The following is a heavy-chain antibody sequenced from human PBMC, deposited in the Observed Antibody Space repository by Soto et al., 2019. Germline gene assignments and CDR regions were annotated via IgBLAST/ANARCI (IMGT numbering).Heavy chain of an antibody. V-gene: IGHV4-30-4*01. J-gene: IGHJ2*01. CDR3: ARMSYFYDKWYFDI. CDR1: GGSINNNDYY. CDR2: VYYSGIS. D-gene: IGHD3-22*01. Sequence: QLQESGPGLVKPSQTLSLTCSVSGGSINNNDYYWSWIRQTPGKGLEWIGYVYYSGISDYIPSLKSRLSMSIDKSKNQFHLKLNSVTAADTATYFCARMSYFYDKWYFDIWGRGTLVTVSS.